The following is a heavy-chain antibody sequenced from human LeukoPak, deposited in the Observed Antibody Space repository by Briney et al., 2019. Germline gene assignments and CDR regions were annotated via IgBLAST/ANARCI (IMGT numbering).Heavy chain of an antibody. Sequence: ASVKVSCKASAYPFTTYDINWVRQATGQGLEWMGWMNPNSGGTVYAQKFQGRVSMTRDTSISTAYMELSSLRSEDTAVYYCARGSIITFGGVRHYGMDVWGQGTTVTVSS. V-gene: IGHV1-8*01. CDR2: MNPNSGGT. CDR1: AYPFTTYD. J-gene: IGHJ6*02. D-gene: IGHD3-16*01. CDR3: ARGSIITFGGVRHYGMDV.